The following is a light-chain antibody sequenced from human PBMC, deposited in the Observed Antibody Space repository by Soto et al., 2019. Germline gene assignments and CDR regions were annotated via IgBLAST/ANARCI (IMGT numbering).Light chain of an antibody. CDR2: GAS. CDR1: QSVSSN. V-gene: IGKV3-15*01. J-gene: IGKJ1*01. CDR3: QQYNSYSRP. Sequence: EIVMTQTQATLSVSPGERATLSCRASQSVSSNLAWYQQKPGQAPRLLIYGASTRATGIPARFSGSGSGTEFTLTISSLQPDDFATYYCQQYNSYSRPFGQ.